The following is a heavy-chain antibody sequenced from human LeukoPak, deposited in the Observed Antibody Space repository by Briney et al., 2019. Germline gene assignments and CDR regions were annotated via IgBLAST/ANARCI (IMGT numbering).Heavy chain of an antibody. CDR2: IYHSGST. CDR1: GGSVSSGSYY. CDR3: VGGDDGSSGWLFDY. V-gene: IGHV4-61*01. Sequence: KPSETLSLTCTVSGGSVSSGSYYWSWIRQPPGKGLEWIGYIYHSGSTNYNPSLKSRVTTSVDTSNNQLSLKLSSVTAADTAVYYCVGGDDGSSGWLFDYWGQGTLVAVSS. D-gene: IGHD6-19*01. J-gene: IGHJ4*02.